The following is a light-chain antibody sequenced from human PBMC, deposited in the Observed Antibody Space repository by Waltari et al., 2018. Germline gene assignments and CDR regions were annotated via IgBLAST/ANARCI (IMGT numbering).Light chain of an antibody. CDR3: QQSYSTPWT. CDR2: AAS. CDR1: QSIISY. J-gene: IGKJ1*01. V-gene: IGKV1-39*01. Sequence: DIQMTQSPSSLSASAGDSVPITCRASQSIISYLNCYQQQPGKAPKPLIYAASSLQSGVPSRFSGSESGTDFTLTISSLQPEDFATYYCQQSYSTPWTFGQGTKVEIK.